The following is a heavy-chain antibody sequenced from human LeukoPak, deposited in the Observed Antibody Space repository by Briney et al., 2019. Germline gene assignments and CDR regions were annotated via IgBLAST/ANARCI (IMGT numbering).Heavy chain of an antibody. D-gene: IGHD3-22*01. V-gene: IGHV3-23*01. Sequence: GGSLRLSCAASGFTFSSYAMSWVRQAPGKGLEWVSAISGSGSSTYYADSVKGRFTISRDNSKNTLYLQMNSLRADDTAVYYCAKTGDYFDSSDYYRPDAFDIWGQGTMVTISS. CDR2: ISGSGSST. CDR3: AKTGDYFDSSDYYRPDAFDI. J-gene: IGHJ3*02. CDR1: GFTFSSYA.